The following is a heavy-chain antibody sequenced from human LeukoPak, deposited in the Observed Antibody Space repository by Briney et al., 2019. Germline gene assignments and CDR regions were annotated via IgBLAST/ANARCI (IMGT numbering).Heavy chain of an antibody. Sequence: SETLSLTCAVYGGSFRGYYWSWIRQPPGKGLEWIGEINHSGTANYNPSLKSRITISLDTSKNQLSLNLSSVTAADTAVYYCARVRVGTTTRGIHYYGMDVWGQGTTATVSS. CDR2: INHSGTA. D-gene: IGHD1-26*01. V-gene: IGHV4-34*01. J-gene: IGHJ6*02. CDR3: ARVRVGTTTRGIHYYGMDV. CDR1: GGSFRGYY.